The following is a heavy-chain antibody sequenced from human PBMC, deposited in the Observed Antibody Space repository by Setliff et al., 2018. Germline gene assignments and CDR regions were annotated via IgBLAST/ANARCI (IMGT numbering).Heavy chain of an antibody. J-gene: IGHJ4*01. CDR2: IRYDGSYK. Sequence: GGSLRLSCGGYGFTFSKYWMYWVRQVPGKGLEWVAFIRYDGSYKYYGDSVQGRFAISRDNSKNTLYLQMNSLRSDDTAVYYCAGVHWTTNWFLHYWGQGTLVTVSS. D-gene: IGHD7-27*01. CDR1: GFTFSKYW. CDR3: AGVHWTTNWFLHY. V-gene: IGHV3-30*02.